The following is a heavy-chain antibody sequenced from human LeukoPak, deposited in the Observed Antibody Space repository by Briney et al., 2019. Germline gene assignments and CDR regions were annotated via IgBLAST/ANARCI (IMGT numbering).Heavy chain of an antibody. V-gene: IGHV1-24*01. J-gene: IGHJ4*02. CDR3: ASDLPERTAAAGMGPPSFDY. CDR1: GYTLTELS. CDR2: FDLEDGET. D-gene: IGHD6-13*01. Sequence: GASVKVSCKVSGYTLTELSMHWVRQAPGEGLEWMGGFDLEDGETIYAQKFQGRVTMTEDTSTDTAYMELSSLKSEDTAVYYCASDLPERTAAAGMGPPSFDYWGQGTLVTVSS.